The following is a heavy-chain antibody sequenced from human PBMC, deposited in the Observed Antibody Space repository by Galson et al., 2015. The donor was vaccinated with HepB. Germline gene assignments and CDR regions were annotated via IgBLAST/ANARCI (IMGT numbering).Heavy chain of an antibody. Sequence: SLRLSCAASGFTVTKRYMNWVRQAPGKGLEWVSVIYSDGSGGNTYYADSVKGRFTISRDTSTNTLSLQMNSLRVEDTAIYYRVRAFRELRYFNWYFDLWGRGTLVTVSS. J-gene: IGHJ2*01. D-gene: IGHD3-9*01. CDR2: IYSDGSGGNT. CDR3: VRAFRELRYFNWYFDL. V-gene: IGHV3-53*01. CDR1: GFTVTKRY.